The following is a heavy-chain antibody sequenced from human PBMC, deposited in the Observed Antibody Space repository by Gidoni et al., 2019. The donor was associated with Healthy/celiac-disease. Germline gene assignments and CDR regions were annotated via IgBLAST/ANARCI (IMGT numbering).Heavy chain of an antibody. CDR1: GGSISSGGYY. J-gene: IGHJ6*03. CDR3: ARRGPEYYYYMDV. Sequence: QVQLQESGPGLVKPSQTLALTCTVSGGSISSGGYYWGWIRQHPGKGLEWIGYIYYSGSTYYNPSLKSRVTISVDTSKNQFSLKLSSVTAADTAVYYCARRGPEYYYYMDVWGKGTTVTVSS. V-gene: IGHV4-31*03. CDR2: IYYSGST.